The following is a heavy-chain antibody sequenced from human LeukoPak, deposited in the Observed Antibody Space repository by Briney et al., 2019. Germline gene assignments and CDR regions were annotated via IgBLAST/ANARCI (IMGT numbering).Heavy chain of an antibody. CDR1: GGSISSGSYY. V-gene: IGHV4-61*02. Sequence: SETLSLTCTVSGGSISSGSYYWSWIRQPAGKGLEWIGRISSSGSTNYTPSLKSRVTISVDTSKNQFSLKLSSVTAADTAVYFCARGPYSYDSSGAFDIWGQGTMVTVSS. CDR3: ARGPYSYDSSGAFDI. J-gene: IGHJ3*02. D-gene: IGHD3-22*01. CDR2: ISSSGST.